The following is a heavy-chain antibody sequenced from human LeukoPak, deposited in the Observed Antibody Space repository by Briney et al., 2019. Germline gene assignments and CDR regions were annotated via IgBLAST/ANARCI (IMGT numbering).Heavy chain of an antibody. Sequence: KPSETLSLTCAVYGGSFSGYYWSWIRQPPGKGLEWIGEINHSGSTNYNPSLKSRVTISVDTSKNQFSLKLSSVTAADTAVYYCARQSGSYSSCFCDYWGQGTLVTVSS. CDR2: INHSGST. V-gene: IGHV4-34*01. CDR1: GGSFSGYY. D-gene: IGHD1-26*01. J-gene: IGHJ4*02. CDR3: ARQSGSYSSCFCDY.